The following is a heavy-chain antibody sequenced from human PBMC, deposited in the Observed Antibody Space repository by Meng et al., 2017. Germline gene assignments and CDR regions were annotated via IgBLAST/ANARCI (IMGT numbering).Heavy chain of an antibody. CDR1: GGSFSGNF. D-gene: IGHD6-13*01. CDR2: INHSGTT. J-gene: IGHJ3*02. V-gene: IGHV4-34*01. Sequence: SETLSLTCALYGGSFSGNFWSWMRQPPGKGREWIGEINHSGTTHYNPSLKSRVTISIDTSKNQFSLRLTSVTAADTAVYYCARAVAYSSSWGTSNDAFDIWGQGTVVTVSS. CDR3: ARAVAYSSSWGTSNDAFDI.